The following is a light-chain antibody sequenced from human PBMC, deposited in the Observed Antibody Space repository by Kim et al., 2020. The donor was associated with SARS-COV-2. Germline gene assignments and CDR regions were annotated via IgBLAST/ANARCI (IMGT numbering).Light chain of an antibody. CDR1: NIGSKN. CDR3: QGWDSSTVV. V-gene: IGLV3-9*01. CDR2: RDS. J-gene: IGLJ2*01. Sequence: GARGQTARITCGGNNIGSKNVHGYQQKPGQAPVLVIDRDSNRPSGIPERFSGTNSGNTATLTISRAQAGEEADDYCQGWDSSTVVFGGGTQLTVL.